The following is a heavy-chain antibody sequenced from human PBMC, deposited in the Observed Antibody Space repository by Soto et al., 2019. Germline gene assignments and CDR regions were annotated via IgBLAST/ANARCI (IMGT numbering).Heavy chain of an antibody. CDR1: GYSISSGYY. V-gene: IGHV4-38-2*02. D-gene: IGHD3-3*01. CDR2: IYHSGST. J-gene: IGHJ6*02. Sequence: SLGCTVSGYSISSGYYWGWIRQAPWRGLGWIGSIYHSGSTYYNPSLKSRVTISVDTAKNQFSLKLSSVTAADTAVYYCAREDPRYYDVWNGAGGGYGMDVWSQATTVNISS. CDR3: AREDPRYYDVWNGAGGGYGMDV.